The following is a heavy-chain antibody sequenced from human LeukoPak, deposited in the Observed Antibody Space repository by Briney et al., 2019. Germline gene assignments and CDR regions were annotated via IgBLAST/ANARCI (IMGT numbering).Heavy chain of an antibody. Sequence: PGGSLRLSCAASGFTFSSYAMSWVRQAPGKGLEWVSAISGSGGSTYYADSVKGRFTISRDNSKNTLYLQMNSLRAEDTAVYYCVKESDSSSWYPHFDYWGQGTLVTVSS. CDR2: ISGSGGST. CDR3: VKESDSSSWYPHFDY. CDR1: GFTFSSYA. D-gene: IGHD6-13*01. J-gene: IGHJ4*02. V-gene: IGHV3-23*01.